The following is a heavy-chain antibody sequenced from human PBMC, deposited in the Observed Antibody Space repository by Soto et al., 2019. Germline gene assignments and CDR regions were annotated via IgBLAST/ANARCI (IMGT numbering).Heavy chain of an antibody. CDR3: AGGDNYYALGV. J-gene: IGHJ6*02. D-gene: IGHD2-15*01. CDR2: ISYDGSNS. CDR1: ASTFSTYI. V-gene: IGHV3-30*04. Sequence: QLQLVESWGGVVQPGRSLRLSCAASASTFSTYIMHWVRQAPGKGLEWVAFISYDGSNSNYADFVEGRFTISRDNPKDMLYLKLSSLRPDDTAVYYCAGGDNYYALGVWGQGTTVTVS.